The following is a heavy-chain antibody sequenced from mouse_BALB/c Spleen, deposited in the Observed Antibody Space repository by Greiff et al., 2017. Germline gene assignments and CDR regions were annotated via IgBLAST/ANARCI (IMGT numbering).Heavy chain of an antibody. Sequence: EVKVVESGGGLVKPGGSLKLSCAASGFTFSDYYMYWVRQTPEKRLEWVATISDGGSYTYYPDSVKGRFTISRDNAKNNLYLQMSSLKSEDTAMYYCARNPITTVVEDWFAYWGQGTLVTVSA. CDR3: ARNPITTVVEDWFAY. CDR2: ISDGGSYT. CDR1: GFTFSDYY. D-gene: IGHD1-1*01. J-gene: IGHJ3*01. V-gene: IGHV5-4*02.